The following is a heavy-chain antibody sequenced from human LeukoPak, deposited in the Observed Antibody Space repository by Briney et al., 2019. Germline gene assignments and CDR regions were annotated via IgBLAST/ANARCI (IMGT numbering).Heavy chain of an antibody. Sequence: PSETLSLTCTVSGYSISSGYYWGWIRQPPGKGLEWIGSIYHSGSTYYNPSLKSRVTISVDTSKNKFSLKLSSVTAPDTAVYYCARDWGPSCAFWSGYSLPEGWFDPWGQGTLVTVSS. CDR2: IYHSGST. V-gene: IGHV4-38-2*02. D-gene: IGHD3-3*01. J-gene: IGHJ5*02. CDR3: ARDWGPSCAFWSGYSLPEGWFDP. CDR1: GYSISSGYY.